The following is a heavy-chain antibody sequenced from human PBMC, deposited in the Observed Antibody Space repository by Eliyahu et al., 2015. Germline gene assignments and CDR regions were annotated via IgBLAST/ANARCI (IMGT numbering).Heavy chain of an antibody. J-gene: IGHJ3*02. Sequence: EVQLVESGGGXVKPGRSXRLSCTASGFXXGXYXMSWFRQAPGKGLEWVGFIRSKAYGGTTEYAASVKGRFTISRDDSKSIAYLQMNSLKTEDTAVYYCTRDYDYGDYRCAFDIWGQGTMVTVSS. D-gene: IGHD4-17*01. CDR2: IRSKAYGGTT. V-gene: IGHV3-49*05. CDR3: TRDYDYGDYRCAFDI. CDR1: GFXXGXYX.